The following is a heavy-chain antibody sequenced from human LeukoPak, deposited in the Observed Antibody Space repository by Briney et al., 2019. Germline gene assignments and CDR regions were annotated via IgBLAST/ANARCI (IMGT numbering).Heavy chain of an antibody. V-gene: IGHV6-1*01. CDR3: AREGYPDGYYYDSSGYYYPLDY. Sequence: SQTLSLTCAISGDSVSSNSAAWNWIRQSPSRGLEWLGRTYYRSKWYNDYAVSVKSRITINPDTSKNQFSLQLNSVTPEDTAVYYCAREGYPDGYYYDSSGYYYPLDYWGQGTLVTVSS. CDR1: GDSVSSNSAA. D-gene: IGHD3-22*01. CDR2: TYYRSKWYN. J-gene: IGHJ4*02.